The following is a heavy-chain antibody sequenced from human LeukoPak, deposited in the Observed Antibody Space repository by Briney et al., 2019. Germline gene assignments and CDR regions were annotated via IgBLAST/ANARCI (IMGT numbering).Heavy chain of an antibody. D-gene: IGHD3-10*01. CDR3: ARGGPMFDSGSYSKSLGY. CDR2: IYYTGST. J-gene: IGHJ4*02. Sequence: SETLSLTCTVSGGSISTYYWSWIRQPPGKGLEWLGYIYYTGSTNYNPSLKSRVTISVDTSKNQFSLKLSSVTAADTAVYYCARGGPMFDSGSYSKSLGYWGQGISVTVSS. CDR1: GGSISTYY. V-gene: IGHV4-59*12.